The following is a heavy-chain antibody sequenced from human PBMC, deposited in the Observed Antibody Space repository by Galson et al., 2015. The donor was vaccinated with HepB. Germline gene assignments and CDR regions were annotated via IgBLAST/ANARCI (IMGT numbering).Heavy chain of an antibody. CDR3: AQSPPRSKTILGVVIIGGWFDP. CDR1: GFSLTTPGVG. D-gene: IGHD3-3*01. Sequence: ALVKPTQTLTLTCTFSGFSLTTPGVGVGWIRQPPGKALEWLGITYWDGDSRYMSSLKARLTITKDTSKRQVVLTMTNMDPVDTATYYCAQSPPRSKTILGVVIIGGWFDPWGQGTLVTVSS. V-gene: IGHV2-5*02. J-gene: IGHJ5*02. CDR2: TYWDGDS.